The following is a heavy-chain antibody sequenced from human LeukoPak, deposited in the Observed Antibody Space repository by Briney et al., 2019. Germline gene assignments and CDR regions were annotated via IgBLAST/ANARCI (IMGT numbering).Heavy chain of an antibody. CDR2: INHSGST. V-gene: IGHV4-34*01. CDR1: GGSFSGYY. J-gene: IGHJ6*02. CDR3: ARAPYSSSWYSYYYYGMDV. D-gene: IGHD6-13*01. Sequence: PSETLSLTCAVYGGSFSGYYWSWIRQPPGKGLEWIGEINHSGSTNYNPSLKSRVTISVDMSKNQFSLQMNSVTAADTAVYYCARAPYSSSWYSYYYYGMDVWGQGTTVTVSS.